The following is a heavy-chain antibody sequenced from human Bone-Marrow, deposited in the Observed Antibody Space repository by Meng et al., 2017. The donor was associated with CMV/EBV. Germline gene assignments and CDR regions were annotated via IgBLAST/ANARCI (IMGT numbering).Heavy chain of an antibody. Sequence: YYMRWVRQAPGQGLEWMGIINPSGGSTSYAQKFQGRVTMTRDTSTSTVYMELSSLRSEDTAVYYCARDGVVPAAILSGEGNNWFDPWGQGTLVTVSS. CDR1: YY. CDR2: INPSGGST. D-gene: IGHD2-2*02. V-gene: IGHV1-46*01. CDR3: ARDGVVPAAILSGEGNNWFDP. J-gene: IGHJ5*02.